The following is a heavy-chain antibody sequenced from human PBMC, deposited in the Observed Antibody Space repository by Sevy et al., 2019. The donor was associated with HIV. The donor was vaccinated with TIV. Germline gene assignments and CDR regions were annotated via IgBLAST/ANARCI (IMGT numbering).Heavy chain of an antibody. J-gene: IGHJ4*02. CDR1: GGSTSSYY. V-gene: IGHV4-59*01. CDR3: ARGIASWRTMACNY. Sequence: SETLSLTCTVSGGSTSSYYWTWIRQPPGKGLEWIGYIYYSGATTYNPSLKSRVTISIDTSKNQFSLKLSSGTAADTAVYYCARGIASWRTMACNYWGQGTLVTVSS. D-gene: IGHD2-2*01. CDR2: IYYSGAT.